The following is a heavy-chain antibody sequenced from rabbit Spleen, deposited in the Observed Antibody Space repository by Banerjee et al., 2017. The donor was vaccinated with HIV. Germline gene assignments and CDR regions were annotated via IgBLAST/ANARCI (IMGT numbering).Heavy chain of an antibody. V-gene: IGHV1S40*01. D-gene: IGHD1-1*01. CDR2: INASTGKP. J-gene: IGHJ4*01. CDR1: GVSFSFSSY. Sequence: QSLEESGGDLVKPGASLTLTCTASGVSFSFSSYMCWVRQAPGKGLEWIACINASTGKPVYATWASGRFTISRTSSTTVTLRMTSLTAADRATYFCARDLVAVIGWNFSLWGPGTLVTVS. CDR3: ARDLVAVIGWNFSL.